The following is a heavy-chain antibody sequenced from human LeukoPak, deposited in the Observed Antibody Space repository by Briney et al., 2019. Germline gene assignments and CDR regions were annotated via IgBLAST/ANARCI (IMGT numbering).Heavy chain of an antibody. CDR1: GYTFTDYY. Sequence: ASVKISCKVSGYTFTDYYMHWVQQAPGKGLEWMGLVDPEDGETIYAEEFQGRVTITADTSTDTAYMELSSLRSEDTAVYYCATGEAYYDSSGLDYWGQGTLVTVSS. V-gene: IGHV1-69-2*01. D-gene: IGHD3-22*01. CDR2: VDPEDGET. CDR3: ATGEAYYDSSGLDY. J-gene: IGHJ4*02.